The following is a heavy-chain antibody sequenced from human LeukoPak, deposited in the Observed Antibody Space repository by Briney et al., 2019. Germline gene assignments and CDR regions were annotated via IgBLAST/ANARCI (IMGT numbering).Heavy chain of an antibody. CDR2: IRSKAHGGTT. J-gene: IGHJ4*02. D-gene: IGHD5-18*01. Sequence: KTGGSLRLSCTTSGLMFGSYSVTWFRQAPGKGLDWVGYIRSKAHGGTTEYAASVKGRFTISRYDSKSIADLQMTSLKTEDTAVYYCTVGAAGNTYGYVDYWGQGTLVTVSS. CDR3: TVGAAGNTYGYVDY. V-gene: IGHV3-49*05. CDR1: GLMFGSYS.